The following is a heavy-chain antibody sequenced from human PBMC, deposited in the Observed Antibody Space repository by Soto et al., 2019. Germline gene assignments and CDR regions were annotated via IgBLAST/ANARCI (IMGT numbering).Heavy chain of an antibody. CDR3: ARDNSRLYFDY. J-gene: IGHJ4*02. V-gene: IGHV1-18*01. D-gene: IGHD1-26*01. Sequence: ASVKVSCKASGYAFTSYGISWVRQAPGQGLEWMGWISAYNGNTNYAQNLQGRVTMTTDTSTSTAYMELRSLRSDDTAVYYCARDNSRLYFDYWGQGALVTVSS. CDR1: GYAFTSYG. CDR2: ISAYNGNT.